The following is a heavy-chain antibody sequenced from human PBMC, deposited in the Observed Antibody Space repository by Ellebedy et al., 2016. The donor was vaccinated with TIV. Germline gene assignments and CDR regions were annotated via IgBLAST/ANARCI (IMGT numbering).Heavy chain of an antibody. V-gene: IGHV4-34*01. J-gene: IGHJ4*02. D-gene: IGHD3-10*01. Sequence: SETLSLXXAVYGGSFSGYYWSWIRQPPGKGLEWIGEINHSGSTNYNPSLKSRVTISVDKSKNQFSLKLSSVTAADTAVYYCARLSPEEVYYGSGSPDYWGQGTLVTVSS. CDR3: ARLSPEEVYYGSGSPDY. CDR2: INHSGST. CDR1: GGSFSGYY.